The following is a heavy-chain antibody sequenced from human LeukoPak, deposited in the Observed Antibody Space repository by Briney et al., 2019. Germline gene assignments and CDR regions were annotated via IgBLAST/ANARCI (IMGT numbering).Heavy chain of an antibody. J-gene: IGHJ4*02. Sequence: GGSLRLSCSVSGFTFSSYAMTWVRQAPGKGLEWVSSITGGGDSTSYADSVKGRFTVSRDNSKNTLYLQMNSLRAEDTAVYYCAKGGNRGTWHANYFDYGGEGTLVTLSS. CDR2: ITGGGDST. CDR1: GFTFSSYA. V-gene: IGHV3-23*01. CDR3: AKGGNRGTWHANYFDY. D-gene: IGHD2/OR15-2a*01.